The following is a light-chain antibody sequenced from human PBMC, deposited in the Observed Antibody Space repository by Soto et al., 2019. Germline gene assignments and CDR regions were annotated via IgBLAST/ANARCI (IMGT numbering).Light chain of an antibody. CDR3: QQYGRSPLLYT. Sequence: EIVLTQSPGTLSLSPGERATLSCRASQSVTSNYLAWYQQKPGQAPRLLIYGASTRAAGVQDRFSGSGSGTDFTLTITRLEPEDFAVYYCQQYGRSPLLYTFGQGTKVGVK. V-gene: IGKV3-20*01. J-gene: IGKJ2*01. CDR1: QSVTSNY. CDR2: GAS.